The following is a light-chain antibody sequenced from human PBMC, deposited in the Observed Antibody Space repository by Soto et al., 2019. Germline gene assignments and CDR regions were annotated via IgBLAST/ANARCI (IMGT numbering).Light chain of an antibody. CDR1: QSVSSY. Sequence: EIVLTQSPATLSLSPGERATLSCRASQSVSSYLAWYQQKPGQAPRLLIYDASNRATGIPARFSGSGSGTTFTLTISSLEPEDFAVYYCQQRSTTWTFGQGTKVEIK. V-gene: IGKV3-11*01. CDR2: DAS. J-gene: IGKJ1*01. CDR3: QQRSTTWT.